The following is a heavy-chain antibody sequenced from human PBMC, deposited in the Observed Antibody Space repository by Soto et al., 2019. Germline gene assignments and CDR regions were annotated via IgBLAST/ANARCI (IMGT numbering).Heavy chain of an antibody. CDR1: GFTFSSYS. J-gene: IGHJ3*02. Sequence: GGSLRLSCAASGFTFSSYSMNWVRQAPGKGLEWVSSISSSSSYIYYADSVKGRFTISRDNAKNSLYLQMNSLRAEDTAVYYCARGLTYYDFWSGYSSTTHDAFDIWGQGTMVTVSS. V-gene: IGHV3-21*01. D-gene: IGHD3-3*01. CDR3: ARGLTYYDFWSGYSSTTHDAFDI. CDR2: ISSSSSYI.